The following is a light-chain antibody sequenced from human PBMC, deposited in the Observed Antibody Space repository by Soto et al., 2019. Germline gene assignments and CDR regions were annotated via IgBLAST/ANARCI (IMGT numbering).Light chain of an antibody. CDR1: TSNIGITT. J-gene: IGLJ1*01. CDR3: ASWDGSLYV. Sequence: VLTQPPSASENPWQKGTISCSGGTSNIGITTVNWYQQLPGTAPKLLIYSNSQRPSGVPVRFSGSKSGTSASLAISGLQSEDEAEYYCASWDGSLYVFGNGTNVTVL. CDR2: SNS. V-gene: IGLV1-44*01.